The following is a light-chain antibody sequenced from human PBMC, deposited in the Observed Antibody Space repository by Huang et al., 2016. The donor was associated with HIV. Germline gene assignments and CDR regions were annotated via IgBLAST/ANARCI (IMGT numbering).Light chain of an antibody. V-gene: IGKV4-1*01. Sequence: DIVMTKSPDSLTVSLGERATIHCKSSQNLLYNSNNKNYVNWYQQKPGQPPKRLIYWAAARESGVPDRFSGRGSVTNFTLNINNLQAEDVAVYYCQQYYSSLWTFGQGTKVEIK. J-gene: IGKJ1*01. CDR3: QQYYSSLWT. CDR1: QNLLYNSNNKNY. CDR2: WAA.